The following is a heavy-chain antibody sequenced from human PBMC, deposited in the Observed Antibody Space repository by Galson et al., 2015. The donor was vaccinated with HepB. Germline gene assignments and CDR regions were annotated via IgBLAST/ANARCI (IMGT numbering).Heavy chain of an antibody. V-gene: IGHV3-48*01. CDR3: ARVDGLLEWYHEPFDY. J-gene: IGHJ4*02. D-gene: IGHD3-3*01. CDR1: GFTFSSYS. CDR2: ISSSSSTI. Sequence: SLRLSCAASGFTFSSYSMNWVRQAPGKGLEWVSYISSSSSTIYYADSVKGRFTISRDNAKNSLYLQMNSLRAEDTAVYYCARVDGLLEWYHEPFDYWGQGTLVTVSS.